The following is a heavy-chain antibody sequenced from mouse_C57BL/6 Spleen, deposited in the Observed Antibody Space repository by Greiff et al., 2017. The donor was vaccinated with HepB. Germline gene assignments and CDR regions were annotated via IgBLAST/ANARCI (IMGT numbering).Heavy chain of an antibody. CDR3: ARLRLTGTEDFDY. CDR1: GYAFSSYW. CDR2: IYPGDGDT. V-gene: IGHV1-80*01. J-gene: IGHJ2*01. Sequence: VKLMESGAELVKPGASVKISCKASGYAFSSYWMNWVKQRPGKGLEWIGQIYPGDGDTNYNGKFKGKATLTADKSSSTAYMQLSSLTSEDSAVYFCARLRLTGTEDFDYWGQGTTLTVSS. D-gene: IGHD4-1*01.